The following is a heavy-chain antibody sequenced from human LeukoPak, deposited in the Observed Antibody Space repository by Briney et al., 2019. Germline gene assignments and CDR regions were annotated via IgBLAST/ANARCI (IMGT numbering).Heavy chain of an antibody. CDR3: ARRSSTTWSFDY. V-gene: IGHV4-59*08. CDR2: IYYSGST. J-gene: IGHJ4*02. Sequence: SETLSLTCTLSGGSISSYYWSWIRQPPGKGLEWIGYIYYSGSTDYNPSLKSRVTMSVDTSKNQFSLKLISMTAADTAMYYCARRSSTTWSFDYWGQGTLATVSS. CDR1: GGSISSYY. D-gene: IGHD6-13*01.